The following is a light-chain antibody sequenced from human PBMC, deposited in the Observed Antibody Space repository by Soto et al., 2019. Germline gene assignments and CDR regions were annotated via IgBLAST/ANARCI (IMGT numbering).Light chain of an antibody. V-gene: IGKV3-15*01. CDR3: QQYGDWPLT. Sequence: EIVLTQSPATLSVSPGERATLSCRASQSVGSNFAWYQQKPGQAPRLLIFASSTRATGVPARFSGRASGTEFTPTISSLQSEDFAVYYCQQYGDWPLTFGGGAKVAIE. CDR2: ASS. CDR1: QSVGSN. J-gene: IGKJ4*01.